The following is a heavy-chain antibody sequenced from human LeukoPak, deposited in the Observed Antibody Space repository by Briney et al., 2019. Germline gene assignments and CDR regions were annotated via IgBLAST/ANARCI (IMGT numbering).Heavy chain of an antibody. Sequence: RASVKVSCEASGYTFTSYDINWVRQASGQGLEWMGWMNPNTGNTGYAQKFQGRVTITRNTSISTVYMELSSLRSEDTAVYYCARGAEAVVVVPSLGWFDPWGQGTLVTVSS. V-gene: IGHV1-8*03. CDR1: GYTFTSYD. CDR3: ARGAEAVVVVPSLGWFDP. CDR2: MNPNTGNT. D-gene: IGHD3-22*01. J-gene: IGHJ5*02.